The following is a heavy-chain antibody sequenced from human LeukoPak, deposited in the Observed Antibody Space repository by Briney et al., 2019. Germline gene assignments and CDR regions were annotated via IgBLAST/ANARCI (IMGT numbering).Heavy chain of an antibody. J-gene: IGHJ5*02. Sequence: ASVKVSCKASGYTFTDYYMHWVRQAPGQGPEWMGWINPNSGGTNYAQKFQGRVTMTRDTSISTAYMELSSLRSEDTAVYYCARDVTGPGNNWFDPWGQGTLVTVSS. V-gene: IGHV1-2*02. CDR1: GYTFTDYY. CDR2: INPNSGGT. D-gene: IGHD2/OR15-2a*01. CDR3: ARDVTGPGNNWFDP.